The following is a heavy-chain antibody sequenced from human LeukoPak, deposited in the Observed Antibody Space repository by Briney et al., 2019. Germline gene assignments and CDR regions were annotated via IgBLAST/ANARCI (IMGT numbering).Heavy chain of an antibody. CDR1: GYSFTSYW. J-gene: IGHJ5*02. CDR2: IYPGDSDT. CDR3: ATLSSHSPYSSSWANWFDP. D-gene: IGHD6-13*01. V-gene: IGHV5-51*01. Sequence: GESLKISCKGSGYSFTSYWIGWVRPMPGKGLELMGIIYPGDSDTRYSPSFQGQVTISADKSISTAYLQWSSLKASDTAMYYCATLSSHSPYSSSWANWFDPWGQGTLVTVSS.